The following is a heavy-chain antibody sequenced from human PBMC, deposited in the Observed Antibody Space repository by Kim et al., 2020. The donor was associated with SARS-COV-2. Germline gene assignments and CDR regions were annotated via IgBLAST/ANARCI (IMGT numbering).Heavy chain of an antibody. CDR2: NT. Sequence: NTKYSQQFQGRVTITRETAASPAYMELSSLGSEDTAVYYCAREEAVIRPWGQGTLVTVSS. D-gene: IGHD4-4*01. J-gene: IGHJ5*02. V-gene: IGHV1-3*01. CDR3: AREEAVIRP.